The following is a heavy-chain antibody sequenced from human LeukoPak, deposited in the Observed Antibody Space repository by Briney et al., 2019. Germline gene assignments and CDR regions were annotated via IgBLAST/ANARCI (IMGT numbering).Heavy chain of an antibody. CDR1: GLTFSSYA. J-gene: IGHJ1*01. CDR2: ISGSGGST. Sequence: GGSLRLSCAASGLTFSSYAMSWVRQAPGKGLEWVSAISGSGGSTYYADSVKGRFTISRDNSKNTLYLQMNSLRDEDTAVYYCARDTYRQWLTQGGYFQHWGQGTLVTVSS. CDR3: ARDTYRQWLTQGGYFQH. V-gene: IGHV3-23*01. D-gene: IGHD6-19*01.